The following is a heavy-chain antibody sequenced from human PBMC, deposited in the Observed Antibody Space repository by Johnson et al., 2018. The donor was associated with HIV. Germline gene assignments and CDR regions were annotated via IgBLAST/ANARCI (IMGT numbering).Heavy chain of an antibody. CDR1: GFTLSNVW. CDR2: IKTKVSGGTA. V-gene: IGHV3-15*01. J-gene: IGHJ3*02. CDR3: ANLAASAAFDI. Sequence: VQLVESGGGLVKPGGSLRLSCVASGFTLSNVWMSWVRQVPGKGLEWIGRIKTKVSGGTAEYAAPVNARFTISRDDSKNTLYRQMNSLRAEDTAVYYCANLAASAAFDIWGQGTLVIVSS. D-gene: IGHD6-25*01.